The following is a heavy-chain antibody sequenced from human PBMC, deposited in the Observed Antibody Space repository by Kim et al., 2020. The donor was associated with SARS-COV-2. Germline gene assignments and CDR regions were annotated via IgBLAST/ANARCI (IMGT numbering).Heavy chain of an antibody. D-gene: IGHD1-20*01. Sequence: TSGSTNYNPSLKSRVTMSVDTSKNQFSLKLSSVTAADTAVYYCASTFGIYWGQGTLVTVSS. J-gene: IGHJ4*02. CDR3: ASTFGIY. CDR2: TSGST. V-gene: IGHV4-4*07.